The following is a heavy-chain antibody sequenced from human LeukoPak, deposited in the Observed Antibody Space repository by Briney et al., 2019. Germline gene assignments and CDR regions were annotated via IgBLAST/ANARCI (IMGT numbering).Heavy chain of an antibody. CDR1: GFTFSSYW. V-gene: IGHV3-64*01. D-gene: IGHD3-22*01. CDR2: ISSNGGST. CDR3: ATGEDSSGYYSDYFDY. Sequence: GGSLRLSCAASGFTFSSYWMHWVRQAPGKGLEYVSAISSNGGSTYYANSVKGRFTISRDNSKNTLYLQMGSLRAEDMAVYYCATGEDSSGYYSDYFDYWGQGTLVTVSS. J-gene: IGHJ4*02.